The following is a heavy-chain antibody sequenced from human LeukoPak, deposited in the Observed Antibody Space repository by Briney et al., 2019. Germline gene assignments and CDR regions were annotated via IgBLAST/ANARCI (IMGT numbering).Heavy chain of an antibody. J-gene: IGHJ4*02. CDR3: ARDLRGAGDYFDY. Sequence: ASVKVSCKASGYTFTGYYMHWVRQAPGQGLEWMGGIIPIFGTANYAQKFQGRVTITADESTSTAYMELSSLRSEDTAVYYCARDLRGAGDYFDYWGQGTLVTVSS. D-gene: IGHD3-10*01. CDR2: IIPIFGTA. V-gene: IGHV1-69*13. CDR1: GYTFTGYY.